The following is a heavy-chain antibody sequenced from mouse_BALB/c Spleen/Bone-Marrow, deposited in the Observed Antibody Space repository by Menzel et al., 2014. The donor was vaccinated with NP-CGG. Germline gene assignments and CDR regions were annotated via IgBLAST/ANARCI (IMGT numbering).Heavy chain of an antibody. V-gene: IGHV5-17*02. CDR3: ARGVYGYVKYAMDY. D-gene: IGHD1-2*01. CDR1: GFTFSSFG. Sequence: EVKLVESGGGLVQPGGSRKLSCAAPGFTFSSFGMHWVRQAPEKGLEWVAYISGGSSTIYYADTVKGRFTISRDNPKNTLFLQMTSLRSEDTAVYYCARGVYGYVKYAMDYWGQGTSVTVSS. J-gene: IGHJ4*01. CDR2: ISGGSSTI.